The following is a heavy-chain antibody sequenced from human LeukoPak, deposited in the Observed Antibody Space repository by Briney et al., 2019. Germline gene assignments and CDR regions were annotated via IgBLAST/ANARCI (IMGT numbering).Heavy chain of an antibody. V-gene: IGHV1-69*13. J-gene: IGHJ4*02. CDR1: GGTFSSYA. CDR2: IIPIFGTA. CDR3: ARIAARPGPPPQSDY. D-gene: IGHD6-6*01. Sequence: SVKVSCKASGGTFSSYAISWVRQAPGQGLEWMGGIIPIFGTANYAQKFQGRVTITADESTSTAYMELSSLRSEDTAVYYCARIAARPGPPPQSDYWGQGTLVTVSS.